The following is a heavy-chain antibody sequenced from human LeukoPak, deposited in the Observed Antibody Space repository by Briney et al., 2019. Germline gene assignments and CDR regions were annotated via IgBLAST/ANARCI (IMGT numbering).Heavy chain of an antibody. J-gene: IGHJ4*02. CDR2: ISRHSSAST. CDR1: GFTFSSHD. V-gene: IGHV3-23*01. CDR3: SKKGQNGDYGKPD. D-gene: IGHD4-17*01. Sequence: GGSLRLSCAASGFTFSSHDMYWVRQAPGKGLECVASISRHSSASTYYVASVKGRFTISGDNSRSTLYLQMNSLRADDTAVYYCSKKGQNGDYGKPDWGQGTLVTVSS.